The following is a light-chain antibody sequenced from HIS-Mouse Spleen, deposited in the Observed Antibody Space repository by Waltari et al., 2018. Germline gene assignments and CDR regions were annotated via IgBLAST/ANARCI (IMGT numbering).Light chain of an antibody. J-gene: IGLJ3*02. V-gene: IGLV3-19*01. CDR2: GKN. Sequence: SSELTQDPAVSVALGQTVRITCQGYSLRSYSASWYQQKPGQAPVLVIYGKNNRPSGIPDRFSGSSSGNTASLTITGAQAEDEADYYCNSRDSSGNHLVFGGGTKLTVL. CDR1: SLRSYS. CDR3: NSRDSSGNHLV.